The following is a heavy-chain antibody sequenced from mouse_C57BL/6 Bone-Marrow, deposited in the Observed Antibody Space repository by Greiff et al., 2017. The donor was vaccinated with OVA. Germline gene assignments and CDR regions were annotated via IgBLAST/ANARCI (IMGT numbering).Heavy chain of an antibody. CDR1: GYTFTSYG. J-gene: IGHJ2*01. CDR2: IYPRSGNT. D-gene: IGHD1-1*01. Sequence: QVQLQQSGAELARPGASVKLSCKASGYTFTSYGISWVKQRPGQGLEWIGEIYPRSGNTYYNEKFKGKATLTADKASSTVYMELRSLTSEDSVVDFCARSITTSPKDFDYWGQGTTLTVSS. V-gene: IGHV1-81*01. CDR3: ARSITTSPKDFDY.